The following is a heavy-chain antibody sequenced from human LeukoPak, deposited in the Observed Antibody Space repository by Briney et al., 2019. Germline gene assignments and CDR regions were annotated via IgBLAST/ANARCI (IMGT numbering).Heavy chain of an antibody. J-gene: IGHJ4*02. CDR2: IKQDGSEK. V-gene: IGHV3-7*01. CDR1: GFSLSGYW. Sequence: GGSLRLSCVASGFSLSGYWMSWVRQAPGKGLEWVANIKQDGSEKYYVDSVKGRFTISRDNAKNSLYLQMNSLRAEDTAVYYCARGAGDDYWGQGTLVTVSS. D-gene: IGHD6-19*01. CDR3: ARGAGDDY.